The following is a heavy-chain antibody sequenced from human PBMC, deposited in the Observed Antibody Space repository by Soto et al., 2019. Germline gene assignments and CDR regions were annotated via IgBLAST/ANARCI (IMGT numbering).Heavy chain of an antibody. D-gene: IGHD3-16*01. J-gene: IGHJ2*01. Sequence: GGSLRLSCTASGFTFSTYVMGWVRQAPGKGLEWVAVISYDGKQTYYADSVKGRFTISKDKSKRTLFLQMNSLRVDDTAVYYCARDGWGSNWYFDLWGRGTLVTVSS. V-gene: IGHV3-30*03. CDR1: GFTFSTYV. CDR3: ARDGWGSNWYFDL. CDR2: ISYDGKQT.